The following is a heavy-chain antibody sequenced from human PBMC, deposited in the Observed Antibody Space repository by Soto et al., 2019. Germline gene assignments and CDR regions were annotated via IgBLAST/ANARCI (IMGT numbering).Heavy chain of an antibody. CDR2: IHWNDEK. D-gene: IGHD1-1*01. J-gene: IGHJ3*02. CDR1: GFSLSTSGVG. Sequence: QITLQESGPPVVKPTQPLTLTCTFSGFSLSTSGVGVGWIRQPPGKALQWLALIHWNDEKRYSPSLKTRLTIAKDTSKNQVVLTMADMDPADTATFYCAHVRSDCTTGGCYPNYAFDIWGQGTLVTVSS. V-gene: IGHV2-5*01. CDR3: AHVRSDCTTGGCYPNYAFDI.